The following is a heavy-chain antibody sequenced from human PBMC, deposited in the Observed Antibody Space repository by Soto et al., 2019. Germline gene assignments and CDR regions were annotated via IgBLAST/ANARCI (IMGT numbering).Heavy chain of an antibody. CDR3: AKDYRVGIYYYYGMDV. J-gene: IGHJ6*02. V-gene: IGHV3-23*01. D-gene: IGHD2-15*01. Sequence: PGGSLRLSCAASGFTFSSYAMSWVRQAPGKGLEWVSAISGSGDSTYYADSVKGRFTISRDNSKNTLYLQMNSLRAEDTAVYYCAKDYRVGIYYYYGMDVWGQGTTVTVSS. CDR1: GFTFSSYA. CDR2: ISGSGDST.